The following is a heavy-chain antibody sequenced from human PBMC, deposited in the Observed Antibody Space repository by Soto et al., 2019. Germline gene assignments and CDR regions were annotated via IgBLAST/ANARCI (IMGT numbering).Heavy chain of an antibody. D-gene: IGHD3-3*01. CDR3: ARVERGITIFGVVIPPFDY. V-gene: IGHV3-11*01. J-gene: IGHJ4*02. CDR1: GFTFSDYY. CDR2: ISSSGVTI. Sequence: QVQLVESGGGLVKPGGSLRLSCAASGFTFSDYYMSWIRQAPGKGLEWVSYISSSGVTIYYADSVKGRFTISRDNAKKSLYLQMNSLRAEDTAMYYCARVERGITIFGVVIPPFDYWGQGTLVTVSS.